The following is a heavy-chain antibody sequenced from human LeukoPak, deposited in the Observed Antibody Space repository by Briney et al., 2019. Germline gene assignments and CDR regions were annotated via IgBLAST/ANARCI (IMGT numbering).Heavy chain of an antibody. D-gene: IGHD3-22*01. J-gene: IGHJ4*02. V-gene: IGHV3-74*01. CDR2: INSDGSST. CDR1: GFTFSSYW. CDR3: ASYPLDYYDSSGYYNYFDY. Sequence: GGSLRLSCAASGFTFSSYWMHWVRQAPGKGLVWVSRINSDGSSTSYADSVKGRFTISRDNAKNTLYLQMNSLRAEDTAVYYCASYPLDYYDSSGYYNYFDYWGQGTLVTVSS.